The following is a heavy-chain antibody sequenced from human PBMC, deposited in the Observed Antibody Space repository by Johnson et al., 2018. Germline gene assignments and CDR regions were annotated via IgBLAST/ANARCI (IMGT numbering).Heavy chain of an antibody. V-gene: IGHV1-69*01. CDR2: IIPIFGTA. D-gene: IGHD4-17*01. J-gene: IGHJ6*02. Sequence: SWVRQAPGQGLEWMGGIIPIFGTANYAQKFQGRVPFTADESTSTAYMELSSLRSEDTAVYYCARDGTVSTVSALVVWGQGTTVTVSS. CDR3: ARDGTVSTVSALVV.